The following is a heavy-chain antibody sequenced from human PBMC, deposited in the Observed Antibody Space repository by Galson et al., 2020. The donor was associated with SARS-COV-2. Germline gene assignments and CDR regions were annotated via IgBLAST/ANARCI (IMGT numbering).Heavy chain of an antibody. V-gene: IGHV4-39*01. J-gene: IGHJ5*02. CDR1: GGSISSSSYY. CDR2: IYYSGST. CDR3: ARRGIVVVPAAKGWFDP. D-gene: IGHD2-2*01. Sequence: TLSLTCTVSGGSISSSSYYWGWIRQPPGKGLEWIGSIYYSGSTYYNPSLKSRVTISVDTSKNQFSLKLSSVTAADTAVYYCARRGIVVVPAAKGWFDPWGQGTLVTVSS.